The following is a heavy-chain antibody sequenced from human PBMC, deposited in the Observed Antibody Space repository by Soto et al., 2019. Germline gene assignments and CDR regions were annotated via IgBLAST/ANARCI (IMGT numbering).Heavy chain of an antibody. CDR1: GGPLGGDY. CDR2: VRYSGST. CDR3: VRIGRQSQTFYSWFDS. Sequence: PSETLSLTCVAYGGPLGGDYWSWIRQSPGKGLEWIGEVRYSGSTNYNPSLKSRVTISMDASKNQVSLMLSSVTAADTALYPCVRIGRQSQTFYSWFDSWGQGSLVTVSS. D-gene: IGHD1-26*01. V-gene: IGHV4-34*01. J-gene: IGHJ5*01.